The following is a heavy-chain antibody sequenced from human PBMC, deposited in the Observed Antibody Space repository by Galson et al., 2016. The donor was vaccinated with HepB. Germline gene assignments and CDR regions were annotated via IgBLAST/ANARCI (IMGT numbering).Heavy chain of an antibody. J-gene: IGHJ4*02. Sequence: SLRLSCAASGFRFSYYGMHWVRQAPGKGLEWVAFISNDGSNTYYAESVKGRFTISRDNSKNTLYLQMNSLRAEDTAVYYCARNLLFDWLSRADFDYWGQGTLVTVSS. CDR2: ISNDGSNT. V-gene: IGHV3-30*03. CDR1: GFRFSYYG. CDR3: ARNLLFDWLSRADFDY. D-gene: IGHD3-9*01.